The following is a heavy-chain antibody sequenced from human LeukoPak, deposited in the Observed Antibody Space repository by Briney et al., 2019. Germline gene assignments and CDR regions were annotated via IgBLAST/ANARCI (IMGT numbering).Heavy chain of an antibody. V-gene: IGHV3-74*01. Sequence: PGGSLRLSCAASGFTFSSYWMHWVRQAAGKGLVWVSRINSDGSSTTYADSVKGRFTISRDNAKNSLYLQMNSLRAEDTAVYYCAREEASDWYFDLWGRGTLVTVSS. D-gene: IGHD3-3*01. CDR2: INSDGSST. J-gene: IGHJ2*01. CDR3: AREEASDWYFDL. CDR1: GFTFSSYW.